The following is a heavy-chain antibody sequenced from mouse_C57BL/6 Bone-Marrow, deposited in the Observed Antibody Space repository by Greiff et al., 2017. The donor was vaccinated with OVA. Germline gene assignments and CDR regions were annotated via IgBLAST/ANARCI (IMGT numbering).Heavy chain of an antibody. CDR2: IYPGDGDT. CDR3: ARSSLTGTFAY. D-gene: IGHD4-1*01. V-gene: IGHV1-80*01. Sequence: QVQLQQSGAELVKPGASVKISCKASGYAFSSYWMNWVKQRPGQGLEWIGQIYPGDGDTNYNGKFKGKATLTADKSSSTAYMQLSSLTSEDSAVYFCARSSLTGTFAYWGQGTLVTVSA. J-gene: IGHJ3*01. CDR1: GYAFSSYW.